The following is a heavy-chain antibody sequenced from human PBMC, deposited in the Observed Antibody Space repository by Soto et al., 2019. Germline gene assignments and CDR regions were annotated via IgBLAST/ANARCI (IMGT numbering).Heavy chain of an antibody. CDR3: AKDRGPRVAGPLDY. CDR1: GFTFSSYA. CDR2: ISGSGGST. Sequence: LRLSCAASGFTFSSYAMSWVRQAPGKGLEWVSAISGSGGSTYYADSVKGRFTISRDNSKNTLYLQMNSLRAEDTAVYYCAKDRGPRVAGPLDYWGQGTLVTVSS. D-gene: IGHD6-19*01. J-gene: IGHJ4*02. V-gene: IGHV3-23*01.